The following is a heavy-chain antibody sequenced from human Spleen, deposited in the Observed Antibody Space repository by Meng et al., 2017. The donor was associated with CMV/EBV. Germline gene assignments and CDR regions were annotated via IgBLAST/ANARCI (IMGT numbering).Heavy chain of an antibody. Sequence: GRSLRLSCAVSGFSFSSYWMHWVRQAPGKGLEWVANIKEDASDTYYVDSVEGRFTISRDNAENSLYLLMNSLRGEDTYVYYCARALTWTWKQQWFDYWGQGTLVTVSS. CDR1: GFSFSSYW. V-gene: IGHV3-7*01. CDR2: IKEDASDT. D-gene: IGHD5-18*01. J-gene: IGHJ4*02. CDR3: ARALTWTWKQQWFDY.